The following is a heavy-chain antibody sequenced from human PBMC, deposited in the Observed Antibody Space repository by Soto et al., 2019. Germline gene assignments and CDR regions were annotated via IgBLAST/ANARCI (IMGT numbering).Heavy chain of an antibody. CDR1: GVSIIYTIYC. CDR3: ARQGSY. CDR2: IYFNGNT. V-gene: IGHV4-39*01. J-gene: IGHJ4*01. Sequence: SETLSLTCNVSGVSIIYTIYCWGWIRQPPGKGLEWIGTIYFNGNTFYNPSLKSRLTLSVDTSKNQISLRLTSVTAADTAVYYCARQGSYWGHGTLVTVSS.